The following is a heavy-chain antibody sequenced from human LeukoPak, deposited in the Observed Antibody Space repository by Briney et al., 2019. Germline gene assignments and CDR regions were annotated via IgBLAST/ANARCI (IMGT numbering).Heavy chain of an antibody. D-gene: IGHD6-13*01. J-gene: IGHJ6*03. CDR1: GFSINTYT. CDR3: ARGYSSSWTPYYYYMDV. CDR2: ISSSSSYI. Sequence: PGGSLRLSCDASGFSINTYTMYWVRQAPGKGLEWVSSISSSSSYIYYADSVKGRFTISRDNAKNSLYLQMNSLRAEDTAVYYCARGYSSSWTPYYYYMDVWGKGTTVTVSS. V-gene: IGHV3-21*01.